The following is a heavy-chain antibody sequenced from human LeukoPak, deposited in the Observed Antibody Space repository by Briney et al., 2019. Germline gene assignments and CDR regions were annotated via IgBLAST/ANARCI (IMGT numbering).Heavy chain of an antibody. J-gene: IGHJ4*02. CDR3: AKDSPSIAAAGKADLDY. Sequence: PGGSLRLSCAASGFTFSSYGMHWVRQAPGKGLEWVAFIRYDGSNKYYADSVKGRFTISRDNSKNTLYLRMNSLRAEDTAVYYCAKDSPSIAAAGKADLDYWGQGTLVTVSS. CDR2: IRYDGSNK. V-gene: IGHV3-30*02. D-gene: IGHD6-13*01. CDR1: GFTFSSYG.